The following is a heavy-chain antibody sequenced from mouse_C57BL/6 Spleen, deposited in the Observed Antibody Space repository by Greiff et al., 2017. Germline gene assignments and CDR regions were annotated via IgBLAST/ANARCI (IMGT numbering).Heavy chain of an antibody. CDR3: ARSFCGSSPNYYAMDY. CDR1: GYTFTNYW. V-gene: IGHV1-63*01. Sequence: QVQLQQSGAELVRPGTSVKMSCKASGYTFTNYWIGWAKQRPGHGLEWIGDIYPGGGYTNYNEKFKGKATLTADKSSSTAYMQFSSLTSEDSAIDDCARSFCGSSPNYYAMDYWGQGTSVTVSS. CDR2: IYPGGGYT. D-gene: IGHD1-1*01. J-gene: IGHJ4*01.